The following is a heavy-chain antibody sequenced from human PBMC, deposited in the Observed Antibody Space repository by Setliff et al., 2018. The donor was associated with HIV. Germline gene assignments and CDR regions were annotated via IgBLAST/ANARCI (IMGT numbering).Heavy chain of an antibody. D-gene: IGHD3-22*01. CDR2: IRSKANSYTT. Sequence: PGESLKISCAASGFSFSGSAIHWVRQASGKGLEWVGRIRSKANSYTTEYDDSVKGRFTISRDDSKSMAYLQMGTLKTEDTAVYYCTRQQYYYESSGPSISILGDIWGQGTVVTVSS. CDR3: TRQQYYYESSGPSISILGDI. J-gene: IGHJ3*02. V-gene: IGHV3-73*01. CDR1: GFSFSGSA.